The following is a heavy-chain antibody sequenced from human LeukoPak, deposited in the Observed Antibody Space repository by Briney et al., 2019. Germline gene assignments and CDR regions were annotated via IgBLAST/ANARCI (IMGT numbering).Heavy chain of an antibody. J-gene: IGHJ6*04. Sequence: ASAKISCKASGGTFSSYAISWVRQAPGQGLEWRGGIIPIFGTANYAQKFQGRVTITADESTSTAYMELSSLRSEDTAVYYCARGIVVVPASTYYYYGMDVWGKGTTVTVSS. CDR2: IIPIFGTA. D-gene: IGHD2-2*01. CDR3: ARGIVVVPASTYYYYGMDV. CDR1: GGTFSSYA. V-gene: IGHV1-69*01.